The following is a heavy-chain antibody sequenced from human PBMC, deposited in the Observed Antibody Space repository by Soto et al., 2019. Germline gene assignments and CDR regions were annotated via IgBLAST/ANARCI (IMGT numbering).Heavy chain of an antibody. CDR3: ARHRALNCFDP. CDR2: MYYSGST. Sequence: KPSETLSLTCTVSGDSISSSYWSWIRQPPGKGLEWVGYMYYSGSTSYNPSLNSRVTLSVDTSKNQFFLKLSFVTAADTAVYYCARHRALNCFDPWGQGTLVTVSS. J-gene: IGHJ5*02. CDR1: GDSISSSY. V-gene: IGHV4-59*08.